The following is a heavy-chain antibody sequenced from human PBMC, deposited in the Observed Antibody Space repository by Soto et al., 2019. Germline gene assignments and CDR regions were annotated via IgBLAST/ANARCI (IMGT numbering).Heavy chain of an antibody. D-gene: IGHD6-19*01. CDR2: ISSSSSYI. J-gene: IGHJ4*02. Sequence: PGGSLRLSCAASGFTFSSYSMNWVRQAPGKGLEWVSSISSSSSYIYYAGSVKGRFTISRDNAKNSLYLQMNSLRAEDTAVYYCASSRMAGYHSFDYWGQGTLVTVSS. CDR1: GFTFSSYS. V-gene: IGHV3-21*01. CDR3: ASSRMAGYHSFDY.